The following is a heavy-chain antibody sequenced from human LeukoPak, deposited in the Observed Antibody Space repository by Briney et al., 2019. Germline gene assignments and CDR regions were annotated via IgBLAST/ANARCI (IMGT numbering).Heavy chain of an antibody. CDR3: ARALITIFGVVIFDY. V-gene: IGHV3-7*01. D-gene: IGHD3-3*01. CDR1: GFTFTNSW. CDR2: IKQDGSTK. J-gene: IGHJ4*02. Sequence: GGSLRLSCAASGFTFTNSWMAWVRQAPGKGLEWVANIKQDGSTKHYADSLKGRFTISRDNPKNSLYLQMNSLRAEDTAVYYCARALITIFGVVIFDYWGQGTLVTVSS.